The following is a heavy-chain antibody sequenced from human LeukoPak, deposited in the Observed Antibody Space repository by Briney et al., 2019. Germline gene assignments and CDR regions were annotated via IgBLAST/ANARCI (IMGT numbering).Heavy chain of an antibody. CDR2: INPNSGDT. J-gene: IGHJ5*02. Sequence: ASVKVSCKASGYTFTGYYMHWVRQAPGQGLEWMGWINPNSGDTNYAQKFQGRVTMTRDTSISTAYMELSSLRSDDTAVYSRARTLVHDFRSGYPNGGGFAPWGQGTLVTVSS. D-gene: IGHD3-3*01. V-gene: IGHV1-2*02. CDR3: ARTLVHDFRSGYPNGGGFAP. CDR1: GYTFTGYY.